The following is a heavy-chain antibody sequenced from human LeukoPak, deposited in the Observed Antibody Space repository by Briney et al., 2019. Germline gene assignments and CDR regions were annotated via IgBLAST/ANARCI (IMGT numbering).Heavy chain of an antibody. CDR2: IIPIFGTA. V-gene: IGHV1-69*13. CDR3: ARAADFDYYYYYGMDV. D-gene: IGHD3-9*01. CDR1: GGTFSSYA. J-gene: IGHJ6*02. Sequence: GASVKVSCKASGGTFSSYAISWVRQAPGQGLEWMGGIIPIFGTANYAQKFQGRVTITADESTSTAYMELSSLRSEDTAVYYCARAADFDYYYYYGMDVWGQGTTVTVSS.